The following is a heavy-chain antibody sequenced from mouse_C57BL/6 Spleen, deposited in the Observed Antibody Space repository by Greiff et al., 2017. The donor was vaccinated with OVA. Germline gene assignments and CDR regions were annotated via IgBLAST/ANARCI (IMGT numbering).Heavy chain of an antibody. CDR1: GYTFTSYG. Sequence: VKLQESGAELARPGASVKLSCKASGYTFTSYGISWVKQRTGQGLEWIGEIYPRSGNTYYNEKFKGKATLTADKSSSTAYMELRSLTSEDSAVYFCARSAYYGSSYGGYWGQGTTLTVSS. CDR2: IYPRSGNT. CDR3: ARSAYYGSSYGGY. J-gene: IGHJ2*01. D-gene: IGHD1-1*01. V-gene: IGHV1-81*01.